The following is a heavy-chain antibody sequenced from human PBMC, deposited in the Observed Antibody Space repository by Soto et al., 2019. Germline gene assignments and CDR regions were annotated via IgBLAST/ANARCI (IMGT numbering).Heavy chain of an antibody. CDR1: GFSFTSYW. Sequence: PGESLKISCKGSGFSFTSYWIGWVRQMPGKGLEWMGIIYPGDSDTRYSPSFQGQVTISADKSISTAYLQWSSLKASDTAMYYCARLHYDFWSGYDYGMDVWGQGTTVTVSS. CDR3: ARLHYDFWSGYDYGMDV. CDR2: IYPGDSDT. V-gene: IGHV5-51*01. D-gene: IGHD3-3*01. J-gene: IGHJ6*02.